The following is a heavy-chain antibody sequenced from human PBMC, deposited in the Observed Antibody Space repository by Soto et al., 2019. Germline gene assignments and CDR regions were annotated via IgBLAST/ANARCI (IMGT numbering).Heavy chain of an antibody. CDR1: GFSLSTSGMC. D-gene: IGHD4-17*01. CDR3: ARTRSTTVVMDV. CDR2: IDWDDDK. V-gene: IGHV2-70*01. J-gene: IGHJ6*02. Sequence: RPSGPTLVNPTQTLTLTCTFSGFSLSTSGMCVSWIRQPPGKALEWLALIDWDDDKFYITSLETRLTISKDTSKNQVVLTMTNMDPVDTGTYYCARTRSTTVVMDVWGQGTTVTVSS.